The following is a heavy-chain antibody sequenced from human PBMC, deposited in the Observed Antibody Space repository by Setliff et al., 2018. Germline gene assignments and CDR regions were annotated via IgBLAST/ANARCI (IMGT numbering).Heavy chain of an antibody. V-gene: IGHV3-33*01. J-gene: IGHJ3*02. CDR3: AGDPPYSGYAFHI. CDR1: GFTFSSYA. D-gene: IGHD5-12*01. CDR2: IWYDGSYT. Sequence: GGSLRLSCAASGFTFSSYAMHWVRQAPGKGLDWVAYIWYDGSYTYYTGSVKGRFTISRDNSRNTVYLQMNSLRAEDTAVYYCAGDPPYSGYAFHIWGKGTMVTDSS.